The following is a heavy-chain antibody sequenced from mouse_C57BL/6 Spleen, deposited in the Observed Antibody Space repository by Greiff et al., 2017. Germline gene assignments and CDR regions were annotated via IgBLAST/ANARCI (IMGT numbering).Heavy chain of an antibody. V-gene: IGHV5-17*01. CDR2: ISSGSSTI. CDR3: ARPVGRGYAMGY. CDR1: GFTFSDYG. Sequence: EVHLVESGGGLVKPGGSLKLSCAASGFTFSDYGMHWVRQAPEKGLEWVAYISSGSSTIYYADTVKGRFTISRDNAKNTLFLQMTSLRSEDTAMYYCARPVGRGYAMGYRGEGDSVTVSS. J-gene: IGHJ4*01. D-gene: IGHD1-1*02.